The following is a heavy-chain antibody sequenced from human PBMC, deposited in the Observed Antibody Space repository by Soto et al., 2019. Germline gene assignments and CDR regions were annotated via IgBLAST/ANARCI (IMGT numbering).Heavy chain of an antibody. CDR1: GYTFTSYG. CDR2: ISAYNGNT. CDR3: ARVLQYSSRWYPIYYFDY. Sequence: QVQLVQSGAEVKKPGASVKVSCKASGYTFTSYGISWVRQAPGQGLEWMGWISAYNGNTNYAQKLQGRVTMTTDTSTSTAYMELRSLRSDDTAVYYCARVLQYSSRWYPIYYFDYWGQGTLVTVSS. J-gene: IGHJ4*02. D-gene: IGHD6-13*01. V-gene: IGHV1-18*04.